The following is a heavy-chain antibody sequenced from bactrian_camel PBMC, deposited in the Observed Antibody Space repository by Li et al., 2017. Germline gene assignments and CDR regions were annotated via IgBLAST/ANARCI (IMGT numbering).Heavy chain of an antibody. CDR3: VKPSRVQVPFLKKVTQTRDFGL. Sequence: VQLVESGGDLVQPGGSLRLSCAASGFTFSGYDMSWVRQAPGKGLEWVSTINNGGERTFYADTVKGRFVISRDNTKNTVYLQMNSLKPEDTAVYYCVKPSRVQVPFLKKVTQTRDFGLWGQGTQVTVS. CDR2: INNGGERT. CDR1: GFTFSGYD. J-gene: IGHJ6*01. D-gene: IGHD2*01. V-gene: IGHV3S40*01.